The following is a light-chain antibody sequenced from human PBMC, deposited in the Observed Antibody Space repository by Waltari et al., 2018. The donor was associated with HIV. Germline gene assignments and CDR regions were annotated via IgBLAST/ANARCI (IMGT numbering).Light chain of an antibody. CDR2: GAS. CDR1: QSISSRF. Sequence: DIVLTPSPGTLSLSPGERATLSCRASQSISSRFLAWYQQKLGQAPRLLIYGASSRAAGIPDRFSGSGSGTDFTLTINRLEPEDCGVFYCHHYGSSPFTFGPGTKVDIK. V-gene: IGKV3-20*01. J-gene: IGKJ3*01. CDR3: HHYGSSPFT.